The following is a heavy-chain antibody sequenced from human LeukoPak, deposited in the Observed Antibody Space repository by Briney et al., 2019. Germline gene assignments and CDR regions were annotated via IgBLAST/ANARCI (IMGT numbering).Heavy chain of an antibody. CDR1: GGSISSYY. CDR2: INHSGST. D-gene: IGHD6-6*01. CDR3: ARGGKAHFIVAAKLDRAFDI. V-gene: IGHV4-34*01. J-gene: IGHJ3*02. Sequence: SETLSLTCTVSGGSISSYYWSWIRQPPGKGLEWIGEINHSGSTNYNPSLKSRVTISVDTSKNQFSLKLSSVTAADTAVYYCARGGKAHFIVAAKLDRAFDIWGQGTMVTVSS.